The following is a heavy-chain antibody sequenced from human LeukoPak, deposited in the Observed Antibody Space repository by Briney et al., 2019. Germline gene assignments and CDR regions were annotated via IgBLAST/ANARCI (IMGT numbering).Heavy chain of an antibody. CDR2: ISGSGGST. J-gene: IGHJ5*02. D-gene: IGHD3-22*01. V-gene: IGHV3-23*01. CDR3: AKDTTGRSGYYGT. Sequence: GGSLRLSCAASGFTFSSYAMSWFRQAPGKGLEWVSAISGSGGSTYYADSVKGRFTISRDNSKNTLYLQMNSLRAEDTAVYYCAKDTTGRSGYYGTWGQGTLVTVSS. CDR1: GFTFSSYA.